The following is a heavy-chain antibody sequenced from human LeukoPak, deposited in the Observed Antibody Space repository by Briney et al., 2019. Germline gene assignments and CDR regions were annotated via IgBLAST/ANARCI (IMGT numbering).Heavy chain of an antibody. CDR2: INPKSGGT. V-gene: IGHV1-2*02. D-gene: IGHD1-26*01. J-gene: IGHJ4*02. CDR3: ARVLSGSYLYYFDY. CDR1: GYTFTGYY. Sequence: ASVTVSCKASGYTFTGYYMHWVGQAPGQGLEGMGWINPKSGGTNYAEKFQGRVTMTRDTSISTAYMELSRLRSDDTAVYYCARVLSGSYLYYFDYWGQGTLVTVSS.